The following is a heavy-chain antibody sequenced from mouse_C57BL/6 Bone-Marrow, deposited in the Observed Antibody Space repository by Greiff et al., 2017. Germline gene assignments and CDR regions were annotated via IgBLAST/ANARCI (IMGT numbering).Heavy chain of an antibody. J-gene: IGHJ1*03. CDR2: VDPNSGGT. CDR3: ARHILRLGYFDV. CDR1: GYNFTSYW. Sequence: QVQLQQPGAELVKPGASVKLSCKASGYNFTSYWMHWVKQRPGRGLEWIGRVDPNSGGTKYNEKFKSKAKLTVEKPSSTAYMQLSSLKSEDSAVYYCARHILRLGYFDVWGTGTTVTVSS. D-gene: IGHD1-3*01. V-gene: IGHV1-72*01.